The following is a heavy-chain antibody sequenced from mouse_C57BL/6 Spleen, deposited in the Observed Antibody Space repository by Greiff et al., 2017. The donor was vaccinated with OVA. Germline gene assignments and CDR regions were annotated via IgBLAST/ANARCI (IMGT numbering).Heavy chain of an antibody. CDR2: IYPGDGDT. Sequence: QVQLQQSGPELVKPGASVKISCKASGYAFSSSWMNWVKQRPGKGLEWIGRIYPGDGDTNYNGKFKGKATLTADKSSSTAYMQLSSLTSEDSAVYVCARWGDGNYGGYWGQGTTLTVSS. J-gene: IGHJ2*01. V-gene: IGHV1-82*01. CDR3: ARWGDGNYGGY. D-gene: IGHD2-1*01. CDR1: GYAFSSSW.